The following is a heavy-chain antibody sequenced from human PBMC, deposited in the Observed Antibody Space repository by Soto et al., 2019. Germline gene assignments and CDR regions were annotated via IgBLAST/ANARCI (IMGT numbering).Heavy chain of an antibody. CDR3: ARDTYYDFWSGSLGFDY. CDR2: ISYDGSNK. J-gene: IGHJ4*02. D-gene: IGHD3-3*01. V-gene: IGHV3-30-3*01. Sequence: PGESLKISCAASGFTFSSYASHWVRQAPGKGLEWVAVISYDGSNKYYADSVKGRFTISRDNSKNTLYLQMNSLRAEDTAVYYCARDTYYDFWSGSLGFDYWGQGTLVTVSS. CDR1: GFTFSSYA.